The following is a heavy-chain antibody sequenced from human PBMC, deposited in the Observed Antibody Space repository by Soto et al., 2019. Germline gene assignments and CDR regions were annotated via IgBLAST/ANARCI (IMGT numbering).Heavy chain of an antibody. D-gene: IGHD3-22*01. J-gene: IGHJ6*02. CDR1: GGTFSSYA. Sequence: PVKVSCKASGGTFSSYAISWARHAPEQRLEWMGGIIPIFGTANYAQKFPGRVTITADESTSTAYMELSSLRSEDTAVYYCAREGRQVITTDYYYGMDVWGQGTTVTVSS. V-gene: IGHV1-69*13. CDR2: IIPIFGTA. CDR3: AREGRQVITTDYYYGMDV.